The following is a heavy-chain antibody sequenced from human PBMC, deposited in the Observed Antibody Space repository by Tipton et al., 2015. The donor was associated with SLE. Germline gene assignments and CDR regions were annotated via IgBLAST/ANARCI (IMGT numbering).Heavy chain of an antibody. CDR2: IHYSGTT. CDR3: ARISVDTTMAQRVDYGMDV. J-gene: IGHJ6*02. CDR1: GGSISSYY. V-gene: IGHV4-59*01. Sequence: TLSLTCTVSGGSISSYYWSWIRQPPGKGLEWIGYIHYSGTTNYNPSLKSRLTMSVDTPKNQFSLKLTSVTAADTAVYYCARISVDTTMAQRVDYGMDVWGQGTTVTVSS. D-gene: IGHD5-18*01.